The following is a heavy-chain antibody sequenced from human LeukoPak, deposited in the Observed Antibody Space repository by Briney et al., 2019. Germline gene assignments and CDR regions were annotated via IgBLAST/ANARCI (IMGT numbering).Heavy chain of an antibody. J-gene: IGHJ4*02. V-gene: IGHV4-34*01. D-gene: IGHD3-22*01. CDR2: INHGGST. CDR3: ARDEYYYDSSGYFRDY. CDR1: GGSFSGYY. Sequence: PSETLSLTCAVYGGSFSGYYWSWIRQPPGKGLEWIGEINHGGSTNYNPSLKSRVTISVDTSKNQFSLKLSSVTAADTAVYYCARDEYYYDSSGYFRDYWGQGTLVTVSS.